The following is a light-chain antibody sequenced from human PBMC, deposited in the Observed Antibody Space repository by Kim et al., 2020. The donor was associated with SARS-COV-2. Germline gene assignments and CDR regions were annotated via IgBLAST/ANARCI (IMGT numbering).Light chain of an antibody. CDR1: QGISKD. CDR3: QKYNGAPWT. V-gene: IGKV1-27*01. CDR2: AAS. J-gene: IGKJ1*01. Sequence: SASVGDRVTIPCRASQGISKDLAWYQQKPGNAPKLLIFAASALQSGVPTRFSGSGSGTDFTLTISSLQPEDVATYYCQKYNGAPWTFGQGTKLEI.